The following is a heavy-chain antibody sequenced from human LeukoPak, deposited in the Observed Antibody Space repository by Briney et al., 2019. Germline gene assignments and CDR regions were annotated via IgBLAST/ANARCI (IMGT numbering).Heavy chain of an antibody. V-gene: IGHV3-11*01. Sequence: GGSLRLSCAASGFTFSDYYMSWIRQAPGKGLEWVSYISSSGSTIYYADSVKGRFTISRDNAKNSLYLQMNSLRAEDTAVYYCARAKDDYVWGSYRYYYYGMDVWGQGTTVTVSS. CDR1: GFTFSDYY. CDR3: ARAKDDYVWGSYRYYYYGMDV. D-gene: IGHD3-16*02. J-gene: IGHJ6*02. CDR2: ISSSGSTI.